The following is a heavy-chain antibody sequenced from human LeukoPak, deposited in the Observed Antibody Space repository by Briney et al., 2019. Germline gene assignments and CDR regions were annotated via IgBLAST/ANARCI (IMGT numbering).Heavy chain of an antibody. V-gene: IGHV1-8*01. J-gene: IGHJ4*02. CDR1: GYTFSSYD. CDR3: ARIGYYDFWSGHSYYFDH. D-gene: IGHD3-3*01. Sequence: ASVKVSCKASGYTFSSYDFNWVRRASGQGLEWMGWMNPNSGNTGYAQKFQGRLTITKNTSISTAYMELSSLRSEDTAVYYCARIGYYDFWSGHSYYFDHWGQGTPVTVSS. CDR2: MNPNSGNT.